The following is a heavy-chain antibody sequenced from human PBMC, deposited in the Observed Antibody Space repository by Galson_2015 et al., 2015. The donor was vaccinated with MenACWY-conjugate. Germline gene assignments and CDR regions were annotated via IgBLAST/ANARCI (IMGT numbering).Heavy chain of an antibody. CDR3: ARGAYYDFWSGYYRGWYFDL. Sequence: SEPLSLTCTVSGGSISSSYWSWIRQPPGKGLEWIGYIYYSGSTNYNPSPKSRVTISVDTSKNQFSLKLSSVTAADTAVYYCARGAYYDFWSGYYRGWYFDLWGRGTLVTVSS. V-gene: IGHV4-59*01. CDR2: IYYSGST. D-gene: IGHD3-3*01. J-gene: IGHJ2*01. CDR1: GGSISSSY.